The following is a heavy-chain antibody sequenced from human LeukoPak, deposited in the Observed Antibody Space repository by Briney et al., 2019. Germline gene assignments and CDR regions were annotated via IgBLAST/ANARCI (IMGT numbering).Heavy chain of an antibody. V-gene: IGHV3-15*01. CDR3: TTDPYSIPGYFDY. CDR1: GGSISGYY. CDR2: IKSKTDGGTA. Sequence: ETLSLTCTVSGGSISGYYWSWVRQAPGKGLEWVGRIKSKTDGGTADYAAPVKGRFTISRDDSKNTLYLQMNSLKTEDTAVYYCTTDPYSIPGYFDYWGQGTLVTVSS. D-gene: IGHD6-13*01. J-gene: IGHJ4*02.